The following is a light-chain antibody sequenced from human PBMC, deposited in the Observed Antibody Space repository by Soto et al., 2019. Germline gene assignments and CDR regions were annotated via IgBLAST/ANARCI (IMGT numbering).Light chain of an antibody. V-gene: IGKV1-5*01. CDR1: QRISSW. J-gene: IGKJ1*01. Sequence: DIQMTQPPSTLSASVGDRVTITSRASQRISSWLAWYQQKPGKGPKLLIYDAFSFESGVPPRFSVSGSWTEFTLTISGLQPDDFATYYDEEYNSYSWTFGQGTKVDVK. CDR3: EEYNSYSWT. CDR2: DAF.